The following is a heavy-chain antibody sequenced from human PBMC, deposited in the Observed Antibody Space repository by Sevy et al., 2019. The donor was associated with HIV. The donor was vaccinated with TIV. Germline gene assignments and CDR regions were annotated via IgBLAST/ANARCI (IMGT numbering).Heavy chain of an antibody. CDR2: ISGSGVST. Sequence: GGSLRLSCAVSGFSFDSYGMTWVRQAPGKGLEWVSGISGSGVSTYYADSVKGRFIISRDNSKNTLYLQMNGLGSEDTAIYYCAKWGGGHYDPGEIGYYFYYYNMDVWGKGTTVTVSS. CDR1: GFSFDSYG. V-gene: IGHV3-23*01. D-gene: IGHD3-22*01. J-gene: IGHJ6*03. CDR3: AKWGGGHYDPGEIGYYFYYYNMDV.